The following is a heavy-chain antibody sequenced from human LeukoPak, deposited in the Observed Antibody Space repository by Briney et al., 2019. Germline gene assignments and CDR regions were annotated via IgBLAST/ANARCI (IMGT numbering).Heavy chain of an antibody. D-gene: IGHD2-15*01. CDR1: GGSISSYY. J-gene: IGHJ6*02. CDR2: IYYSGST. CDR3: ARVLGSFYPFYHYYGMDV. V-gene: IGHV4-59*08. Sequence: SETLSLTCTVSGGSISSYYWSWIRQPPGKGLEWIGYIYYSGSTNYNPSLKSRVTISVDTSKNQFSLKLSSVTAADTAVYYCARVLGSFYPFYHYYGMDVWGQGTTVTVSS.